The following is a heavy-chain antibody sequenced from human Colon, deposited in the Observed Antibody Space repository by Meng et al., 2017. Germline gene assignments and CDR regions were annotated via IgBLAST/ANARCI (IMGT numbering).Heavy chain of an antibody. CDR3: ARFYGSGTFEVHDY. V-gene: IGHV4-61*01. J-gene: IGHJ4*02. D-gene: IGHD3-10*01. CDR2: IHYSGSR. Sequence: QVSLREAVPGLVRPSETLSLPCNVSGGSVSSASYYWSWIRQPPGKGLEWIGLIHYSGSRNYNPSLKSRVTMSVDTSKNQVSLRLTSVTAADTAVYYCARFYGSGTFEVHDYWGQGTLVTVSS. CDR1: GGSVSSASYY.